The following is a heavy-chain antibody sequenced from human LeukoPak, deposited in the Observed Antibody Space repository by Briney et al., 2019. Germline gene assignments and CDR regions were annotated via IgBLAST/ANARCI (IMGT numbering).Heavy chain of an antibody. D-gene: IGHD4-17*01. CDR3: ARDSTTTVTTFVD. CDR1: GFTVSSNY. J-gene: IGHJ4*02. CDR2: IYSGGST. Sequence: GGSLRLSCAASGFTVSSNYMSWVRQAPGKGLEWASVIYSGGSTYYADSVKGRFTISRDNFKNTLYLQMNSLRAEDTAVYYCARDSTTTVTTFVDWGQGTLVTVSS. V-gene: IGHV3-66*01.